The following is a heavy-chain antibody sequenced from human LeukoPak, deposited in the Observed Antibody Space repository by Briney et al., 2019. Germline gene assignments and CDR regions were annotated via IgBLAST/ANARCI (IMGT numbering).Heavy chain of an antibody. CDR1: GGSISSGGYS. CDR3: ARGGWFDP. D-gene: IGHD3-16*01. Sequence: SQTLSLTCAVSGGSISSGGYSWSWIRQPPGKGLEWIGYIYHSGSTYYNPSLKSRVTISVDRSKNQFSLKLSSVTAADTAVYYCARGGWFDPWGQGTLVTVSS. CDR2: IYHSGST. V-gene: IGHV4-30-2*01. J-gene: IGHJ5*02.